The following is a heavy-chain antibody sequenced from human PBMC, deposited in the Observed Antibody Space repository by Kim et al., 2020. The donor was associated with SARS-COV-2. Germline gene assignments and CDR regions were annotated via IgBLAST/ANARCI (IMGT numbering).Heavy chain of an antibody. Sequence: YADSVKRRFTISRDNSKDTLYLQMNSLRAEDTAIYFWSRVLVPGWYYFDYWGQGTLVTVSS. CDR3: SRVLVPGWYYFDY. D-gene: IGHD6-19*01. J-gene: IGHJ4*02. V-gene: IGHV3-23*01.